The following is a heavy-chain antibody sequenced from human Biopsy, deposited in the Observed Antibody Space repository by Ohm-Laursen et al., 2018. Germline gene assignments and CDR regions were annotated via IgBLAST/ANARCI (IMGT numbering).Heavy chain of an antibody. CDR2: ISGSGSTT. J-gene: IGHJ4*01. D-gene: IGHD1-7*01. V-gene: IGHV3-23*01. CDR1: GFTFSSYV. Sequence: SLRLSCAASGFTFSSYVMSWVRQAPGKGLEWVSTISGSGSTTYYADSAKGRFTISRDNSKNTLYLQMNSLRAEDTALYYCARDYTWNYVGIGYWGHGTLVTVSS. CDR3: ARDYTWNYVGIGY.